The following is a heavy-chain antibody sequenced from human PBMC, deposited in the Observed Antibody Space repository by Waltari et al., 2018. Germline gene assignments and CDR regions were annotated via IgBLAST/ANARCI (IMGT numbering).Heavy chain of an antibody. Sequence: QLQLQESGPGLVKPSETLSLTCTVSGGSISSSSYYWGWIRQPPGKGLEWIGSIYYSGSTYYNPPLKSRVTISVDTSKNQFSLKLSSVTAADTAVYYCARDGDYGSGMDVWGQGTTVTVSS. J-gene: IGHJ6*02. D-gene: IGHD4-17*01. CDR2: IYYSGST. V-gene: IGHV4-39*07. CDR3: ARDGDYGSGMDV. CDR1: GGSISSSSYY.